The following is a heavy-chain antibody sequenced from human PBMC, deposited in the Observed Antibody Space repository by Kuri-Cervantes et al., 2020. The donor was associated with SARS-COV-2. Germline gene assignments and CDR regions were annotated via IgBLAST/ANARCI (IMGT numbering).Heavy chain of an antibody. D-gene: IGHD3-22*01. J-gene: IGHJ4*02. Sequence: LSLTCAASGFTFSSYAMSWVRQAPGKGLEWVSAISGSGGSTYYADSVKGRFTISRDNSKNTLYLQMNSLRAEDTAVYYCAKDLYYDSSGYRRRGEFDYWGQGTLVTVSS. CDR3: AKDLYYDSSGYRRRGEFDY. CDR2: ISGSGGST. CDR1: GFTFSSYA. V-gene: IGHV3-23*01.